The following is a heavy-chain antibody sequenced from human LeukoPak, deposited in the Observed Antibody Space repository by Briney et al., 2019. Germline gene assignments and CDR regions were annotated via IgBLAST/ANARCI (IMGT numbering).Heavy chain of an antibody. CDR1: GFSFSNHG. V-gene: IGHV3-33*01. J-gene: IGHJ5*02. CDR2: IWDDGNNK. CDR3: ARDSYQDYYGRFDP. Sequence: GGSLRLSCAASGFSFSNHGMHWVRQAPGKRLEWVAVIWDDGNNKRYANSVNGRFTISRDNSENTLYLQMNGLTAEDTAMYYCARDSYQDYYGRFDPWGQGTLVIVTS. D-gene: IGHD3-22*01.